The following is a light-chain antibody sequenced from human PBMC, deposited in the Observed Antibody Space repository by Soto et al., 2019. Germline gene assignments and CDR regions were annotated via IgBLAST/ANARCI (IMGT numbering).Light chain of an antibody. CDR1: QSISSW. J-gene: IGKJ1*01. V-gene: IGKV1-5*03. CDR3: QHYNIYSEA. CDR2: KAS. Sequence: DIQMTQSPSTLSASVGDRVTITCRASQSISSWLAWYQQKPGKAPKLLIYKASTLKSGVPSRFSGSGSGTEFTLTISSLQPDDFATYYCQHYNIYSEAVGQVPKGDIK.